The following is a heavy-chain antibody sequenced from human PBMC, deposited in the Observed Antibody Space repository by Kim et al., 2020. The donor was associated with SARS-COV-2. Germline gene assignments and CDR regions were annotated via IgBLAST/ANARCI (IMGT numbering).Heavy chain of an antibody. J-gene: IGHJ6*02. CDR2: IYTSGST. CDR1: GGSISSGSYY. D-gene: IGHD3-10*01. Sequence: SETLSLTCTVSGGSISSGSYYWSWIRQPAGKGLEWIGRIYTSGSTNYNPSLKSRVTISVDTSKNQFSLKLSSVTAADTAVYYCARGRLWFGELLYEMDVWGQGTTVTVSS. CDR3: ARGRLWFGELLYEMDV. V-gene: IGHV4-61*02.